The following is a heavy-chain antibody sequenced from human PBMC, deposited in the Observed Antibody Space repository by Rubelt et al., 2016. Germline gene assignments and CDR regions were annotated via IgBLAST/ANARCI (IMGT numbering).Heavy chain of an antibody. J-gene: IGHJ4*02. D-gene: IGHD3-9*01. CDR3: AKKVYDILTDPSIYFDY. V-gene: IGHV3-23*01. CDR2: ISGSGGST. Sequence: VSAISGSGGSTYYADSVKGRFTISRDNSKNTLYLQMNSLRAEDTAVYYCAKKVYDILTDPSIYFDYWGQGTLVTVSS.